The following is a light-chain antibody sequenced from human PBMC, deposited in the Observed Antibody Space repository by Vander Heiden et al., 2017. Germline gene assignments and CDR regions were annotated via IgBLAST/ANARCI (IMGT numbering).Light chain of an antibody. V-gene: IGKV1-5*01. CDR3: QQYKSYSET. CDR1: QSISSW. J-gene: IGKJ2*01. CDR2: DAS. Sequence: RVTITCRASQSISSWLAWYQQKPGKAPKLLIYDASSLESGVPSRFSGSGSGTEFTLTISSLQPDDFATYYCQQYKSYSETFGQGTKLEIK.